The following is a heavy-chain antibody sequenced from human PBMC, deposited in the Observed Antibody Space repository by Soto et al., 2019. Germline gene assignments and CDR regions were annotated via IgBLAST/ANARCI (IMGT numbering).Heavy chain of an antibody. J-gene: IGHJ4*02. CDR2: MSYDGSNR. CDR3: ARDCGSNYDTRDRWDC. Sequence: QVQLVESGGGVAQPGRSLRLSCVASGFSVSSYAMHWIRQAPGKGLEWVAVMSYDGSNRQYADSVKGRFTISRDNSENTLYLHMDSLRAEDTAVYYCARDCGSNYDTRDRWDCWGQGTLVTVSS. D-gene: IGHD3-22*01. V-gene: IGHV3-30-3*01. CDR1: GFSVSSYA.